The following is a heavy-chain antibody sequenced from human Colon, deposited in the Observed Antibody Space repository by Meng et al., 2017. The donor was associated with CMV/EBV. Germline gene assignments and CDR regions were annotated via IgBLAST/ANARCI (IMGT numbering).Heavy chain of an antibody. J-gene: IGHJ4*02. CDR3: ARGVLNFFDY. CDR1: GGSFTTNSYF. Sequence: QLQLEESGPGLVKPSETLSLNCSVSGGSFTTNSYFWAWIRLPPGKGLEYIGSIYNSGSTYYNASLKSRVTMSVDTSKNQFSLKLSSVTAADTAKYYCARGVLNFFDYWGQGTLVTVSS. V-gene: IGHV4-39*07. CDR2: IYNSGST. D-gene: IGHD3-10*01.